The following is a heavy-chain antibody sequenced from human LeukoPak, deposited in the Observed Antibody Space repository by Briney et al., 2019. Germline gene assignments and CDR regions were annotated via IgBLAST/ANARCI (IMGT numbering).Heavy chain of an antibody. J-gene: IGHJ4*02. CDR2: IKQDGSEK. V-gene: IGHV3-7*01. Sequence: RPGGSLRLSCAASGFTFSSYWMSWVRQAPGKGLEWVANIKQDGSEKYYVDSVKGRFTISRDNAKNSLYLQMNSLRAEDTAVYYCAKEPKPRYDSKYYFDYWGQGTLVTVSS. CDR1: GFTFSSYW. D-gene: IGHD3-22*01. CDR3: AKEPKPRYDSKYYFDY.